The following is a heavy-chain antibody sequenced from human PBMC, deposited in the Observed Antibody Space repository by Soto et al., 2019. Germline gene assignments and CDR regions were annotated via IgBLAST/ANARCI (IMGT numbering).Heavy chain of an antibody. CDR3: AREFSGTTPRHYYYYYMDV. Sequence: QVQLVESGGGVVQPGRSLRLSCAASGFTFSSYGMHWVRQAPGKGLEWVAVIWYDGSNKYYADSVKGRFTISRDNSKNTLYLQMNSLRAEDTAVYYWAREFSGTTPRHYYYYYMDVWGQGTPVTVSS. J-gene: IGHJ6*03. V-gene: IGHV3-33*01. D-gene: IGHD1-7*01. CDR1: GFTFSSYG. CDR2: IWYDGSNK.